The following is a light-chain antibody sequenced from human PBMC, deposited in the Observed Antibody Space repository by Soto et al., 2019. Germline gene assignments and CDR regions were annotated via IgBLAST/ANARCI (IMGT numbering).Light chain of an antibody. CDR3: AAWDDSLSGLV. J-gene: IGLJ2*01. CDR2: RNS. V-gene: IGLV1-47*01. CDR1: SSNIGSNY. Sequence: QSVLTQPPSASGTPGQRVTISCSGSSSNIGSNYVYWYQQLPGTVPQLLIYRNSERPSGVPDRSSGSKSDTSASLAISGLRSEDEADYYCAAWDDSLSGLVFGGGTKLTVL.